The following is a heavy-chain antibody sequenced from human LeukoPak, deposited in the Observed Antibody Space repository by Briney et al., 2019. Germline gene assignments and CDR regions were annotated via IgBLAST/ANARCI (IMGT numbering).Heavy chain of an antibody. CDR3: ARGDQYYDILTGYYMYNWFDP. CDR2: IYYSGST. CDR1: GGSISSYY. V-gene: IGHV4-59*01. J-gene: IGHJ5*02. Sequence: PSETLSLTCTVSGGSISSYYWSRIRQPPGKGLEWIGYIYYSGSTNYNPSLKSRVTISVDTSKNQFSLKLSSVTAADTAVYYCARGDQYYDILTGYYMYNWFDPWGQGTLVTVSS. D-gene: IGHD3-9*01.